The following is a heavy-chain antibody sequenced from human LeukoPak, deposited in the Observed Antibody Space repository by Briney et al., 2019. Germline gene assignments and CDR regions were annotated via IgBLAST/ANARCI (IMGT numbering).Heavy chain of an antibody. J-gene: IGHJ5*02. Sequence: ASVKVSCKASGYTFTGYGISWVRQAPGQGLEWMGWISAYNGNTNYAQKLQGRVTMTTDTSTSTAYMELRSLRSDDTAVYYCASKESKGYNWFDPWGQGTLVTVSS. CDR1: GYTFTGYG. CDR2: ISAYNGNT. D-gene: IGHD2-15*01. V-gene: IGHV1-18*01. CDR3: ASKESKGYNWFDP.